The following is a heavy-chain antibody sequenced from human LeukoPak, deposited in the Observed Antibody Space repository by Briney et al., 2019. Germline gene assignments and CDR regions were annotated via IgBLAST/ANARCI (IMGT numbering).Heavy chain of an antibody. CDR2: ISDSGGST. Sequence: GGSLRLSCAASGFTFSTYAMNWVRQAPGKGLQWVSGISDSGGSTYYADSVKGRFTISRDTSKNTLYLQMNSLRAEDTAVYYCAKASSRGGSNYDNWGQGTLVTVSS. CDR1: GFTFSTYA. V-gene: IGHV3-23*01. D-gene: IGHD1-26*01. CDR3: AKASSRGGSNYDN. J-gene: IGHJ4*02.